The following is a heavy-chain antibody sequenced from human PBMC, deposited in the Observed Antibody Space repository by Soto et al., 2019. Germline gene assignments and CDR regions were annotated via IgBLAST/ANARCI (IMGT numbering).Heavy chain of an antibody. V-gene: IGHV4-34*01. Sequence: SETLCLTCAGYGGSFSRYYWSWIRQPPGKGLEWIGEINHSGSTNYNPSLKSRVTISVDTSKNQFSLKLSSVTAADTAVYYCARWIQFYDIWRPPKWPPGPFAPRCQATLVT. CDR1: GGSFSRYY. D-gene: IGHD3-9*01. J-gene: IGHJ5*02. CDR2: INHSGST. CDR3: ARWIQFYDIWRPPKWPPGPFAP.